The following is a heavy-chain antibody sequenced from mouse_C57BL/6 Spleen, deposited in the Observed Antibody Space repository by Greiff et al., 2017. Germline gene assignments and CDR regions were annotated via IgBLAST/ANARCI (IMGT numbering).Heavy chain of an antibody. CDR1: GYAFSSSW. V-gene: IGHV1-82*01. Sequence: QVQLQQSGPELVKPGASVKISCKASGYAFSSSWMNWVKQRPGKGLEWIGRIYPGDGDTNYNGKFKGKATLTADKSSSTAYMQLSSLTSEDSAVYFCASGGSSYWYFDVWGTGTTVTVSS. CDR3: ASGGSSYWYFDV. D-gene: IGHD1-1*02. J-gene: IGHJ1*03. CDR2: IYPGDGDT.